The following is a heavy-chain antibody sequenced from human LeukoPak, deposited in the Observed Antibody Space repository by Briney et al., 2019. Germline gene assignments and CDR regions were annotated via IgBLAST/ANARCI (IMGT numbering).Heavy chain of an antibody. CDR3: ARVAGSWYAWGFDY. Sequence: GGSLRLSCAASAFTFSHYGMHWVRQAPGKGLERVATIWYDGSSKFYADSVKGRFTISRDNSKNTLYVQMNSLRAEDTAVYYCARVAGSWYAWGFDYWGQGTLVTVSS. J-gene: IGHJ4*02. D-gene: IGHD6-13*01. V-gene: IGHV3-33*01. CDR2: IWYDGSSK. CDR1: AFTFSHYG.